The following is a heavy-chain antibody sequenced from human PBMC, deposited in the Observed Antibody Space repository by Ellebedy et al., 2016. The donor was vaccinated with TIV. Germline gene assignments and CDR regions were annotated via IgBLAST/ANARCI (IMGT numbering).Heavy chain of an antibody. V-gene: IGHV4-59*01. D-gene: IGHD3-9*01. J-gene: IGHJ4*02. CDR2: IYYSGST. CDR1: GGSISSYY. Sequence: MPSETLSLTCTVSGGSISSYYWSWIRQPPGKGLEWIGYIYYSGSTNYNPSLKSRVTISVDTSKNQFSLKLSSVTAADTAVYYCARGLRYSFAEGPFDYWGQGTLVTVSS. CDR3: ARGLRYSFAEGPFDY.